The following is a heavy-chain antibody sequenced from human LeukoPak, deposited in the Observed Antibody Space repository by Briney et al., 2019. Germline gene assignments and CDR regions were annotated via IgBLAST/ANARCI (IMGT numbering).Heavy chain of an antibody. CDR2: IKQDGSEK. CDR3: ARVGSPAGEQWLVLGPLDWYFDL. Sequence: GGSLRLSCAASGFTFSSYWMSWVRQAPGKGLEWVANIKQDGSEKYYVDSVKGRFTISRDNAKNSLYLQMNSLRAEDTAVYYCARVGSPAGEQWLVLGPLDWYFDLWGRGTLVTVSS. V-gene: IGHV3-7*01. D-gene: IGHD6-19*01. J-gene: IGHJ2*01. CDR1: GFTFSSYW.